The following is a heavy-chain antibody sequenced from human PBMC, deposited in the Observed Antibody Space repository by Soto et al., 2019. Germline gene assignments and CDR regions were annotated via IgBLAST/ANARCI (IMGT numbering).Heavy chain of an antibody. CDR1: GFTVTNSA. CDR2: ISGSGAIP. CDR3: GVGRTPYYFDY. D-gene: IGHD1-26*01. V-gene: IGHV3-23*01. Sequence: SLRLSCAASGFTVTNSAMNWVRQVPGKGLEWVSSISGSGAIPHYADSVKGRFSIFRDESNNTLYLQMNRLRAEDTAVYFCGVGRTPYYFDYWGQGALVTVSS. J-gene: IGHJ4*02.